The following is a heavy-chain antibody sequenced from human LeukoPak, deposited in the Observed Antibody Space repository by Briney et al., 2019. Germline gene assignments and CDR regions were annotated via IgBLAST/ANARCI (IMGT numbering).Heavy chain of an antibody. CDR1: GSTFSSYA. D-gene: IGHD3-9*01. Sequence: PGGSLRLSCAASGSTFSSYAMSWVRQAPGKGLEWVSAISGSGGSTYYADSVKGRFTISRDNSKNTLYLQMNSLRAEDTAVYYCAKGTSLINILTGYFYYFDYWGQGTLVTVSS. CDR3: AKGTSLINILTGYFYYFDY. J-gene: IGHJ4*02. CDR2: ISGSGGST. V-gene: IGHV3-23*01.